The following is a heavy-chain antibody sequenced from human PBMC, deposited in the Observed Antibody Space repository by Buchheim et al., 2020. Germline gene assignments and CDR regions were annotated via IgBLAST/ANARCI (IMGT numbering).Heavy chain of an antibody. CDR2: INEDGSFT. CDR1: GFTLRTYW. V-gene: IGHV3-74*01. Sequence: EVRLEESGGGLVQPGGSLRLSCAASGFTLRTYWMHWVRQAPGKGLEWVSRINEDGSFTNYADSVKGRFTISRDNAENTVYLQMTSLRVEDTAMYYCARDLSGSQDYWGQGAL. D-gene: IGHD1-26*01. CDR3: ARDLSGSQDY. J-gene: IGHJ4*02.